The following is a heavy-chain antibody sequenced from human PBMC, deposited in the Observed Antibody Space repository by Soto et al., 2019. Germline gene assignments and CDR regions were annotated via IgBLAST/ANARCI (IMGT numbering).Heavy chain of an antibody. V-gene: IGHV4-31*03. Sequence: QVQLQESGPGLVKPSQTLSLTCTVSGGSISSGGHYWSWIRQHPGKGLEWIGYIYYSGSTYYNPSLKRRVTIPVDTSKNQFSLKLSSVTAADTAVYYGATLHYNSSWYGSDYWGQGTLVTVSS. CDR1: GGSISSGGHY. D-gene: IGHD6-13*01. CDR2: IYYSGST. J-gene: IGHJ4*02. CDR3: ATLHYNSSWYGSDY.